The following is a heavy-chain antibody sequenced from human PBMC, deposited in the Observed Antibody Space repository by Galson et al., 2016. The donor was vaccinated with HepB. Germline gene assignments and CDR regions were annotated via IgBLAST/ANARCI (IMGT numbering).Heavy chain of an antibody. CDR3: ARVRCSTFRCQNWFDP. CDR2: TYYRSKWYN. V-gene: IGHV6-1*01. CDR1: GASVSSNSAA. D-gene: IGHD2/OR15-2a*01. Sequence: ISGASVSSNSAAWTWIRQSPLRGLAWLGRTYYRSKWYNDYAVSVKSRISIHPDTSKNQFSLQLNSATPEDTAVYYCARVRCSTFRCQNWFDPWGQGTLVTVSS. J-gene: IGHJ5*02.